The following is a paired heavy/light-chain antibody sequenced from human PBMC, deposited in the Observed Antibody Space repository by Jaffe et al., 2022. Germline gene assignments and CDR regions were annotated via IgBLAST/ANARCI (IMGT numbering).Light chain of an antibody. J-gene: IGLJ1*01. CDR3: CSYAGSYTSV. V-gene: IGLV2-11*01. CDR2: DVS. Sequence: QSALTQPRSVSGSPGQSVTISCTGTSSDVGGYNYVSWYQQHPGKAPKLMIYDVSKRPSGVPDRFSGSKSGNTASLTISGLQAEDEADYYCCSYAGSYTSVFGTGTKVTVL. CDR1: SSDVGGYNY.
Heavy chain of an antibody. D-gene: IGHD3-10*01. CDR1: GYTFTSYY. CDR2: INPSGGST. V-gene: IGHV1-46*01. CDR3: AALPSTMVRGEAFDI. Sequence: QVQLVQSGAEVKKPGASVKVSCKASGYTFTSYYMHWVRQAPGQGLEWMGIINPSGGSTSYAQKFQGRVTMTRDTSTSTVYMELSSLRSEDTAVYYCAALPSTMVRGEAFDIWGQGTMVTVSS. J-gene: IGHJ3*02.